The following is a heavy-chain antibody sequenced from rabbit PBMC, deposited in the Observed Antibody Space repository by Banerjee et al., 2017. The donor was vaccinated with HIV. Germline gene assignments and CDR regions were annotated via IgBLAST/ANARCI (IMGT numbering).Heavy chain of an antibody. CDR3: VRDLGGTMTIGNL. V-gene: IGHV1S7*01. D-gene: IGHD2-1*01. Sequence: QLKETGGGLVQPGGSLTLSCKASGFDVSSYYMSWVRQAPGKGLEWIGIIYGGSGSTDYASWVNGRFTISSDNAQNTVDLQMNSLTAADTATYFCVRDLGGTMTIGNLWGPGTLVTVS. CDR1: GFDVSSYY. CDR2: IYGGSGST. J-gene: IGHJ4*01.